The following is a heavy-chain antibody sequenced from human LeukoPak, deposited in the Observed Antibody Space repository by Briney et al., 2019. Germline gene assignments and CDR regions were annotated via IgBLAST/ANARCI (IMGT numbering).Heavy chain of an antibody. D-gene: IGHD7-27*01. V-gene: IGHV3-23*01. CDR3: AKDLQTGGIDY. CDR1: GFTFSNYG. CDR2: ISGSGGST. Sequence: GGTLRLSCAASGFTFSNYGMNWVRQAPGKGLEWVSAISGSGGSTYYADSMKGRFTISRDNSKNTLYLQMNSLRAEDTAVYYCAKDLQTGGIDYWGQGTLVTVSS. J-gene: IGHJ4*02.